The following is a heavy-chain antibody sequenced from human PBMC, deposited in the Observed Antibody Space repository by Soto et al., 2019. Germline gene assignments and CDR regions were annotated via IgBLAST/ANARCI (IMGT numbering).Heavy chain of an antibody. CDR3: AKGGCSSTSCVRPRYYYYYMDV. Sequence: SVKVSCKASGGTFSSYTISWVRQAPGQGLEWMGRIIPILGIANYAQKFQGRVTITADKSTSTAYMELSSLRSEDTAVYYCAKGGCSSTSCVRPRYYYYYMDVWGKGTTVTVSS. CDR2: IIPILGIA. J-gene: IGHJ6*03. CDR1: GGTFSSYT. D-gene: IGHD2-2*01. V-gene: IGHV1-69*02.